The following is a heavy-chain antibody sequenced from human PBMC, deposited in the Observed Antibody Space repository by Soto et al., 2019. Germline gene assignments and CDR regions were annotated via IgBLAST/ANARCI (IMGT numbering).Heavy chain of an antibody. D-gene: IGHD2-21*01. V-gene: IGHV1-69*01. CDR2: IIVFFGTT. J-gene: IGHJ5*02. CDR1: GGTFSSYT. CDR3: AGGIVVVGGGAYNWFDP. Sequence: QVQLVQSGAEVKKPGSSVKVSCKASGGTFSSYTISWVRQAPGQGLEWMGGIIVFFGTTNYAQKFQGRVTITADESTRTAYMGVTSLRCGDTAGYYCAGGIVVVGGGAYNWFDPWGQGTLVTVSS.